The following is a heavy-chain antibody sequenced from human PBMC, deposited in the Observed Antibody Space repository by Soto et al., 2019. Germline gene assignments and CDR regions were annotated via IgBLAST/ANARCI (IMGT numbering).Heavy chain of an antibody. J-gene: IGHJ4*02. CDR1: GFTFSSYA. Sequence: GGSLRLSCAASGFTFSSYAMNWVRQAPGKGLEWVYTIRTSVGDTYYAASVKGRFTISRDNSKSTVYLHLNSLRAEDTAIYYCAKDPTYDYGYFDSWGQGTPVTVSS. V-gene: IGHV3-23*01. D-gene: IGHD4-17*01. CDR3: AKDPTYDYGYFDS. CDR2: IRTSVGDT.